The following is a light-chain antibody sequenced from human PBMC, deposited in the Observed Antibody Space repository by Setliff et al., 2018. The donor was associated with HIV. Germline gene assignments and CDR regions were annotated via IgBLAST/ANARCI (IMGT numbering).Light chain of an antibody. Sequence: QSVLTQPASVSGSPGQSITISCTGTSSDIGRYNLVSWYQQYPGKAPKLMIYQATKRPSRVSNRFSGSKSGNTASLTISGLQAEDEADYYCCSNTGSNTYVIGSGTKVTV. CDR1: SSDIGRYNL. CDR3: CSNTGSNTYV. J-gene: IGLJ1*01. CDR2: QAT. V-gene: IGLV2-23*01.